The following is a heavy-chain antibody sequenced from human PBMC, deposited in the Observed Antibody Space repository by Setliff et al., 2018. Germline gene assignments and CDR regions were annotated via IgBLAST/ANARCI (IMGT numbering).Heavy chain of an antibody. CDR3: ARGRNIAARLLDS. D-gene: IGHD6-6*01. J-gene: IGHJ4*02. CDR1: GGTFSDYH. V-gene: IGHV4-34*01. Sequence: PSETLSLTCAAYGGTFSDYHWTWIRQSPEKGLEWIGEINHRGSTNHNPSLKSRVTISIDTSKDQFSLKLISMTAADTAVYYCARGRNIAARLLDSWGQGTLVTVSS. CDR2: INHRGST.